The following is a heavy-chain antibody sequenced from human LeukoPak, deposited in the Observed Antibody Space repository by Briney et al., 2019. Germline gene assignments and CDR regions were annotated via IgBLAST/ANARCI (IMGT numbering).Heavy chain of an antibody. CDR1: GGSISSYY. CDR2: IYYSGST. CDR3: ARSTFGSGISQIDY. Sequence: SETLSLTCTVSGGSISSYYWSWIRQPPGKGLEWIGYIYYSGSTNYNPSLKSRVTISVDTSKNQFSLKLSSVTAADTAVYYCARSTFGSGISQIDYWGQGTLVTVSS. V-gene: IGHV4-59*01. D-gene: IGHD3-10*01. J-gene: IGHJ4*02.